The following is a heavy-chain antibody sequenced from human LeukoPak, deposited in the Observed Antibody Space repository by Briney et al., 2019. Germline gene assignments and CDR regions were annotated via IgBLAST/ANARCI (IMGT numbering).Heavy chain of an antibody. V-gene: IGHV3-64*02. Sequence: GGSLRLSCAASGFTFSNYAMHWVRQAPGKGLEYVSAISSNGGSKYYADSVKGRFTISRDNSKNTLYLQMGSLSAEDMAIYYCARVTGDRGGFDYWGQGTLVTASS. CDR1: GFTFSNYA. CDR2: ISSNGGSK. J-gene: IGHJ4*02. CDR3: ARVTGDRGGFDY. D-gene: IGHD7-27*01.